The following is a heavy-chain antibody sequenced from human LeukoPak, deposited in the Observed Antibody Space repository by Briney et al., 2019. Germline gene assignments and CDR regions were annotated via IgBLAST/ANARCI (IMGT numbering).Heavy chain of an antibody. J-gene: IGHJ5*02. Sequence: ASVKVSCKVSGYTLTELSMHWVRQAPGNGLEWLGGFDPQDGETIYAQKFQGRVTMTEDTSTDTAYMELSSLRSEDTAVYYCATIEILTGYIWFDPWGQGTLVTVSS. CDR1: GYTLTELS. CDR2: FDPQDGET. V-gene: IGHV1-24*01. CDR3: ATIEILTGYIWFDP. D-gene: IGHD3-9*01.